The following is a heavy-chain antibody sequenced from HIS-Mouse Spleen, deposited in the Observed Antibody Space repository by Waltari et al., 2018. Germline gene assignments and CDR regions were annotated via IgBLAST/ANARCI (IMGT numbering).Heavy chain of an antibody. Sequence: QVQLVESGGGVVQPGRSLRLSCAASGFPFSSYGMHWVRQAPGKGLGWVAVISYDGSNKYYADSVKGRFTISRDNSENTLYLQMNSLRAEDTAVYYCAKVNSGSYYFDYWGQGTLVTVSS. J-gene: IGHJ4*02. CDR2: ISYDGSNK. D-gene: IGHD1-26*01. V-gene: IGHV3-30*18. CDR3: AKVNSGSYYFDY. CDR1: GFPFSSYG.